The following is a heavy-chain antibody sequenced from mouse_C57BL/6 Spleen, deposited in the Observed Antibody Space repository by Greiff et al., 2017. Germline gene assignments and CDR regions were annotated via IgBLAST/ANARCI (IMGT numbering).Heavy chain of an antibody. Sequence: VQLQQSGAELVRPGASVKLSCTASGFNIKDDYMHWVKQRPEQGLEWIGWIDPENGDKEYASKVQGKATITTDTSSNTAYLQLSSLPSEDTAVYSCTTGSNYGAMDYWGQGTSVTVSS. D-gene: IGHD2-5*01. CDR1: GFNIKDDY. CDR2: IDPENGDK. V-gene: IGHV14-4*01. J-gene: IGHJ4*01. CDR3: TTGSNYGAMDY.